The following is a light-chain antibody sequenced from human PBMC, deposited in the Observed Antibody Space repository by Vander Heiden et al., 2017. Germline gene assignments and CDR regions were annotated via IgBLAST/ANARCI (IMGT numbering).Light chain of an antibody. CDR1: VSNIGSNT. V-gene: IGLV1-44*01. CDR2: NNN. CDR3: AAWEDSLNGLL. Sequence: QSLLTQPPSASGTPGQRVTISCSGSVSNIGSNTVNWYHQLPGTAPKRLIFNNNPRPSGVPDRFSGSKSGTSAALAISGLQSEDEADYYCAAWEDSLNGLLFGGGTKLSVL. J-gene: IGLJ2*01.